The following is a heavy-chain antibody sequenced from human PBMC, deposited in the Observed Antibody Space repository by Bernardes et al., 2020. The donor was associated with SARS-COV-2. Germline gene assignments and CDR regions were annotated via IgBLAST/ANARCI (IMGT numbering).Heavy chain of an antibody. CDR3: ARPSYYYDSSGTYWYFDL. Sequence: SETLSLTCTVSGVSISSSYWSWIRQPPGKGLEWIGYIYYSGSTNYNPSLKSRVTISVDTSKNQFSLKLSSVTAADTAVYYCARPSYYYDSSGTYWYFDLWGRGTLVTVSS. V-gene: IGHV4-59*01. J-gene: IGHJ2*01. D-gene: IGHD3-22*01. CDR2: IYYSGST. CDR1: GVSISSSY.